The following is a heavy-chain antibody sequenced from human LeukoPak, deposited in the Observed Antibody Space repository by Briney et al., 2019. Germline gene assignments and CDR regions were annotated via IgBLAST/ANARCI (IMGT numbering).Heavy chain of an antibody. D-gene: IGHD3-10*01. Sequence: SETLSLTCTVSGGSISSYYWSWIRQPPGKGLEWIGYIYYSGSTNYNPSLKSRVTISVDTSKNQFSLKLSSVTAADTAIYYCAALWFGELLVDSWGQGTPVSVSS. J-gene: IGHJ4*02. CDR2: IYYSGST. CDR3: AALWFGELLVDS. CDR1: GGSISSYY. V-gene: IGHV4-59*08.